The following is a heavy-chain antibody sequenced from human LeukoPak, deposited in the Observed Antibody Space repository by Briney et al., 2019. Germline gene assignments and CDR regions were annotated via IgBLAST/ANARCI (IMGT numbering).Heavy chain of an antibody. Sequence: SGTLSLTCAVSGASISRSNWWNWVRQPPGKGLEWIGEISPSGRTTYNPSLKSRVTMSVDKSKNQFSLKLSSVTAADTAVYYCARFYGDYVRAAFGYWGQGSLVTVS. CDR2: ISPSGRT. J-gene: IGHJ4*02. CDR1: GASISRSNW. D-gene: IGHD4-17*01. CDR3: ARFYGDYVRAAFGY. V-gene: IGHV4-4*02.